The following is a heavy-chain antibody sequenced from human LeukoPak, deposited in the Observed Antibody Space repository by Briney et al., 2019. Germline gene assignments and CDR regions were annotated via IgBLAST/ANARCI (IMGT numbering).Heavy chain of an antibody. Sequence: SETLSLTCAVYGGSFSGYYWSWIRQPPGKGLEWIGEINHSGSTNYNPSLKSRVTISVDTSKNQFSLKLSSVTAADTAVYYCARGLILAAILFDPWVQGTLVTVSS. J-gene: IGHJ5*02. CDR3: ARGLILAAILFDP. V-gene: IGHV4-34*01. D-gene: IGHD2-15*01. CDR2: INHSGST. CDR1: GGSFSGYY.